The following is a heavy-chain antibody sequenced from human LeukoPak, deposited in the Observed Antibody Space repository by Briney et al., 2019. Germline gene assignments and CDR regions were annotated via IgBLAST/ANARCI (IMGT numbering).Heavy chain of an antibody. J-gene: IGHJ4*02. CDR2: MNPNSGDT. V-gene: IGHV1-8*01. Sequence: ASVKVSCKASGYTFTSYDINWVRQATGQGLEWMGWMNPNSGDTGYAQKFQGRVTMTRNTSISTAYMELSSLRSEDTAVYYCARAINWVRKSDFWGQGTLVTVSS. D-gene: IGHD7-27*01. CDR1: GYTFTSYD. CDR3: ARAINWVRKSDF.